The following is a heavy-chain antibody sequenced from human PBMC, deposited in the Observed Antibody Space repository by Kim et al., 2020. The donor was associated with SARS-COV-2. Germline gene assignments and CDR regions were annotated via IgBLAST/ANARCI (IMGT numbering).Heavy chain of an antibody. CDR1: GFTFSNFA. V-gene: IGHV3-23*01. CDR3: AKGEFYYDSSGYLN. Sequence: GGSLRLSCAASGFTFSNFAMSWVRQAPGRGLEWVSGISGSGGSTSYADSVKGRFTISRDSSKNTLYLQMNSLRAEDTAAYYCAKGEFYYDSSGYLNWGQGTLVTVSS. J-gene: IGHJ4*02. CDR2: ISGSGGST. D-gene: IGHD3-22*01.